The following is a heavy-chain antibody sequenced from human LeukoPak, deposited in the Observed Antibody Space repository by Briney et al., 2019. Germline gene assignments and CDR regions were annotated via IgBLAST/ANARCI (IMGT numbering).Heavy chain of an antibody. V-gene: IGHV3-21*01. CDR2: ISSSSSYI. D-gene: IGHD2-2*01. CDR1: GSTFSSYS. J-gene: IGHJ4*02. CDR3: ARSLDTYCTSTSCYPTMVF. Sequence: GGSLRLSCAASGSTFSSYSMNWVRQAPGKGLEWVSSISSSSSYIYYADSVRGRFTISRDNAKNSLYLQMNSLRAEDTAVYYCARSLDTYCTSTSCYPTMVFWGQGTLVTVSS.